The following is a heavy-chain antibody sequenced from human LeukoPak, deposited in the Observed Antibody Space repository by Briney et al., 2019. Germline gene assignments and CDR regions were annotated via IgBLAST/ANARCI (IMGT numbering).Heavy chain of an antibody. CDR3: ARFPHGSASGYSYGPRGYYYYYMDV. J-gene: IGHJ6*03. Sequence: ASVKVSCKASGGTFSSYAISWVRQAPGQGLEWMGGIIPIFGTANYAQKFQGRVTITADESTSTAYMELSSLRSEDTAVYYCARFPHGSASGYSYGPRGYYYYYMDVWGKGTTVTISS. V-gene: IGHV1-69*13. CDR2: IIPIFGTA. CDR1: GGTFSSYA. D-gene: IGHD5-18*01.